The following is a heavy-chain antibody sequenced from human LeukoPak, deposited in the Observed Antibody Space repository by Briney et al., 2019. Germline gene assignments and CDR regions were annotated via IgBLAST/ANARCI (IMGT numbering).Heavy chain of an antibody. V-gene: IGHV4-59*01. CDR3: ARTTVTPPDYYYYGMDV. Sequence: SETLSLTCTVSGASLNRYYWSWIRQPPGKGLEWIGYIYYSGNTNYNPSLKSRVTISLDTSKNQFSLKLTSVTAADTAVYYCARTTVTPPDYYYYGMDVWGQGTTVTVSS. D-gene: IGHD4-17*01. CDR1: GASLNRYY. J-gene: IGHJ6*02. CDR2: IYYSGNT.